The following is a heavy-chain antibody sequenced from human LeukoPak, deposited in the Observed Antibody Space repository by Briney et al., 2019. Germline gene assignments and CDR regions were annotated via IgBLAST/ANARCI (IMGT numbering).Heavy chain of an antibody. CDR3: ASLPYYYDSSGYYGPFDY. V-gene: IGHV4-31*03. J-gene: IGHJ4*02. CDR1: GGSISSGGYY. D-gene: IGHD3-22*01. CDR2: IYYSGST. Sequence: SETLSLTCTVSGGSISSGGYYWSWIRQHPGKGLEWIGYIYYSGSTYYNPSLKSRVTISVDTSKNQFSLKLSSVTAADTAVYYCASLPYYYDSSGYYGPFDYWGQGTLVTVSS.